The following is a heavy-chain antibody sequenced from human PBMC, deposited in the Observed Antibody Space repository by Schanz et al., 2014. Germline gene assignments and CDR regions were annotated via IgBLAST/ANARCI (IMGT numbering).Heavy chain of an antibody. J-gene: IGHJ2*01. V-gene: IGHV3-23*04. D-gene: IGHD2-21*02. CDR2: INTGVNT. CDR1: GFTFGDYA. CDR3: AKDLGVDCGDGCFNWYFDL. Sequence: VQLVESGGGVVQPGRSLRLSCAASGFTFGDYAMTWVRQAPGKGLEWVSAINTGVNTYYADSVRGRFTMSRDNSKNTLYLEMNSLRAEDTAVYFCAKDLGVDCGDGCFNWYFDLWGRGTLVTVSS.